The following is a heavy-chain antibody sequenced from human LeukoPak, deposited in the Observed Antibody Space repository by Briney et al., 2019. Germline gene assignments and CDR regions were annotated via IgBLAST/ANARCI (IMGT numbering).Heavy chain of an antibody. CDR2: IKQDGSEK. J-gene: IGHJ6*03. D-gene: IGHD3-3*01. Sequence: GGSLRLSCAASGFTFSSYWMSWVRQAPGKGLEWVANIKQDGSEKYYVDSVKGRFTISRDNAKNSLYLQMNSLRAEDTAVYYCARDGTYYDFWSGHYMDVWGKGTTVTVSS. CDR1: GFTFSSYW. CDR3: ARDGTYYDFWSGHYMDV. V-gene: IGHV3-7*01.